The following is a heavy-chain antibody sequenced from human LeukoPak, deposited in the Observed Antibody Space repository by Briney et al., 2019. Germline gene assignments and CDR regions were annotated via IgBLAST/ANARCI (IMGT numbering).Heavy chain of an antibody. D-gene: IGHD1-26*01. J-gene: IGHJ4*02. CDR1: GFTFSSYG. V-gene: IGHV3-30*02. CDR3: AKDYYSGSYCDY. Sequence: GGSLRLSCAASGFTFSSYGMHWVRQAPGKGLEWVAFIRCDGSNKYYADSVKGRFTISRDNSKNTLYLQMNSLRAEDTAVYYCAKDYYSGSYCDYWGQGTLVTVSS. CDR2: IRCDGSNK.